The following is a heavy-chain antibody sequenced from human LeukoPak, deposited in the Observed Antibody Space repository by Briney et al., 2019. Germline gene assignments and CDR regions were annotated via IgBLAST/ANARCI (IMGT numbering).Heavy chain of an antibody. CDR3: AKDPYYYDSSGRPSGQYYYGMDV. CDR2: ISYDGSNK. J-gene: IGHJ6*02. V-gene: IGHV3-30*18. CDR1: GFTFSSYG. Sequence: GGSLRLSCAASGFTFSSYGMHWVRQAPGKGLGWVAVISYDGSNKYYADSVKGRFTISRDNSKNTLYLQMNSLRAEDTAVYYCAKDPYYYDSSGRPSGQYYYGMDVWGQGTTVTVSS. D-gene: IGHD3-22*01.